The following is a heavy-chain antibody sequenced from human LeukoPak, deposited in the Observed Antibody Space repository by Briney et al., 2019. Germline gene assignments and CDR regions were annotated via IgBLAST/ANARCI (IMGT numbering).Heavy chain of an antibody. J-gene: IGHJ5*02. CDR2: ISSSSSYI. CDR3: ARDRKALRFLEWLT. V-gene: IGHV3-21*01. CDR1: RFTFSSYS. Sequence: GGSLRLSCAASRFTFSSYSMNWVRQAPGKGLEWVSSISSSSSYIYYADSVKGRFTISRDNAKNSLYLQMNSLRAEDTAVYYCARDRKALRFLEWLTWGQGTLVTVSS. D-gene: IGHD3-3*01.